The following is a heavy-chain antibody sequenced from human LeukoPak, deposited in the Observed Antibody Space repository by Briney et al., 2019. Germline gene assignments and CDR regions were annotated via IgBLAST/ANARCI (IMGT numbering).Heavy chain of an antibody. J-gene: IGHJ6*04. CDR1: GGSISSSSYY. CDR3: AHDGYPATPDV. CDR2: IYYSGST. V-gene: IGHV4-39*01. Sequence: SGTLSLTCTVSGGSISSSSYYWGWIRQPPGKGLEWIGSIYYSGSTYYNPSLKSRVTISVDTSKNQFSLKLSSVTAADTAVYYCAHDGYPATPDVWGKGTTVTVSS. D-gene: IGHD2-15*01.